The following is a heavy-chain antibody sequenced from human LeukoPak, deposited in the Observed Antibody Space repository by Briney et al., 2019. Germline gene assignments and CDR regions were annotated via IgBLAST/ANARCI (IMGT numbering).Heavy chain of an antibody. CDR3: ASGSYYKAHGY. CDR2: INHSEST. CDR1: GGSFSGYY. D-gene: IGHD3-10*01. Sequence: SETPSLTCAVYGGSFSGYYWSWIRQPPGKGLEWMGEINHSESTNNNPSLKSRVTISVDTSKNQFSLKLSSVTVGDTAVYYCASGSYYKAHGYWGQGTLVTVSS. V-gene: IGHV4-34*01. J-gene: IGHJ4*02.